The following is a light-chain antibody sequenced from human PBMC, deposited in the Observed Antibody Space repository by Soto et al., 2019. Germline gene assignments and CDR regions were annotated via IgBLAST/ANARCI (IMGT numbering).Light chain of an antibody. CDR2: LGS. V-gene: IGKV2-28*01. CDR3: MQALQTPCT. J-gene: IGKJ2*02. Sequence: DILLTQSPLSLPVTPGEPASISCRSSQSLLHSTGYNFLDWYLQRPGQSPQLLIYLGSNRASGVPDRFNGSGSGTDFTLKITRVEAEDVGIYYCMQALQTPCTFGQGTKLDIK. CDR1: QSLLHSTGYNF.